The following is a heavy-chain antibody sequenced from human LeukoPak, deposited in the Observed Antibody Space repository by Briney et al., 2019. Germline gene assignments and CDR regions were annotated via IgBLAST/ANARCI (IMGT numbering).Heavy chain of an antibody. D-gene: IGHD2-15*01. Sequence: AGGSLRLSCAASGFTFSSYAVSWVRQAPGKGLEWVSAISGSGSSTHYADSVKGRFTISRDNSKNTLYLQMNSLRAEDTAVYYCAKDQQRYCSGGSCLNSFDYWGQGTLVTVSS. V-gene: IGHV3-23*01. CDR2: ISGSGSST. CDR3: AKDQQRYCSGGSCLNSFDY. J-gene: IGHJ4*02. CDR1: GFTFSSYA.